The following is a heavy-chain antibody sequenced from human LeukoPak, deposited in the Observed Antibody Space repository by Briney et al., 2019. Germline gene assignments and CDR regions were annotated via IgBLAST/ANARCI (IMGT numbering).Heavy chain of an antibody. CDR3: AKEGLFPYYFDY. J-gene: IGHJ4*02. CDR1: GFTFSSSA. V-gene: IGHV3-23*01. Sequence: GGSLSLSCAVSGFTFSSSAMSWVRQSPGKGREWVSDISGSGRNTYYADSVKGRFTISRDNPKNTLYLQMNSLRAEDTAVYYCAKEGLFPYYFDYWGQGTLVTVSS. D-gene: IGHD3-22*01. CDR2: ISGSGRNT.